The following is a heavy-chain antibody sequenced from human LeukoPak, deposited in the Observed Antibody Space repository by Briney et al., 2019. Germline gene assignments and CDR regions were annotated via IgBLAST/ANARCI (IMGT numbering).Heavy chain of an antibody. CDR1: GFTFSSYA. CDR3: ARDSCSGGSCYFGLFDAFDI. CDR2: ISYDGNNE. Sequence: GGSLRLSCAASGFTFSSYAIHWVRQAPGKGLEWVAVISYDGNNEYYADSVKGRFTISRDNAKNSLYLQMNSLRAEDTAVYYCARDSCSGGSCYFGLFDAFDIWGQGTMVTVSS. D-gene: IGHD2-15*01. J-gene: IGHJ3*02. V-gene: IGHV3-30-3*01.